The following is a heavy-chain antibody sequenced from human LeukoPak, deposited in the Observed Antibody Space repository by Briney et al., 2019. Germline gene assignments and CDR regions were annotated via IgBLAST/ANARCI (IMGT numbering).Heavy chain of an antibody. J-gene: IGHJ6*02. D-gene: IGHD3-22*01. Sequence: SETLSLTCAVYGRSFSGYYWSWIRQPPGKGLEWIGEINHSGSTNYNPSLKSRVTISVDTSKNQFSLKLSSVTAADTAVYYCARGLRVTMIEGYYYGMDVWGQGTTVTVSS. CDR2: INHSGST. CDR3: ARGLRVTMIEGYYYGMDV. V-gene: IGHV4-34*01. CDR1: GRSFSGYY.